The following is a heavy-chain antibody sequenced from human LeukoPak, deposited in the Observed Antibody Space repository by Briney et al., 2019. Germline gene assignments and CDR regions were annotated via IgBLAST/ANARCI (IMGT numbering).Heavy chain of an antibody. Sequence: GRSLRPSCAASGFTFDDHAMYWVRQVPGKGLEWVSGINWDGSRIGYADAVKGRFTISRDSAKNSLYLQMNSLRAEDTALYYCARASYYYDTSGLGAFDIWGQGTLVTVSS. CDR3: ARASYYYDTSGLGAFDI. CDR2: INWDGSRI. V-gene: IGHV3-9*01. CDR1: GFTFDDHA. J-gene: IGHJ3*02. D-gene: IGHD3-22*01.